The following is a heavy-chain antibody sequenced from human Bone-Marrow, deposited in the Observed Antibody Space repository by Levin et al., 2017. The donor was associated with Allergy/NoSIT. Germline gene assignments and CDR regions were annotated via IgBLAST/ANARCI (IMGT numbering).Heavy chain of an antibody. V-gene: IGHV4-59*08. D-gene: IGHD5-18*01. Sequence: SETLSLTCTVSGGSISTYYWSWIRQPPGKGLEWIGYVYYSGSTNYNPSLKSRVTMSVDTSKNHFSLKLSAVTAADTALYYCARHAGPIHLWLMDYWGQGTLVTVSS. CDR1: GGSISTYY. J-gene: IGHJ4*02. CDR2: VYYSGST. CDR3: ARHAGPIHLWLMDY.